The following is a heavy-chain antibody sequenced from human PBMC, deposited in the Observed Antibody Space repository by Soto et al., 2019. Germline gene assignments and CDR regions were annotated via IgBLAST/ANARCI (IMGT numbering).Heavy chain of an antibody. CDR2: ISGSGGST. V-gene: IGHV3-23*01. CDR1: GFTFSSYA. D-gene: IGHD6-19*01. J-gene: IGHJ1*01. Sequence: PGGSLRLSCAASGFTFSSYAMSWVRQAPGKGLEWVSGISGSGGSTSYALSVKGRFTISRDNSKNTLYLQMNSLRAEDTAVYYCAKDRQWLAKSAEYFQHWGQGTLVTVSS. CDR3: AKDRQWLAKSAEYFQH.